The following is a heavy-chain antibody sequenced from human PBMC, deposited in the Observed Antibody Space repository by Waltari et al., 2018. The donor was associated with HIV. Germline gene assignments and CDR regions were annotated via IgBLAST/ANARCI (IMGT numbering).Heavy chain of an antibody. D-gene: IGHD6-13*01. CDR2: VYPGDSDT. CDR3: ARRGMAAAGTGAGAFDY. Sequence: EVQLVQSGAEVKKPGESLKISCKGSGYSFTNSWIGWVRQMPGKGLDWMGIVYPGDSDTRYSPSFQGQVTISAVKSSSTAYLQLSSLKASDTAMYYCARRGMAAAGTGAGAFDYWGQGTLVNVSS. V-gene: IGHV5-51*01. CDR1: GYSFTNSW. J-gene: IGHJ4*02.